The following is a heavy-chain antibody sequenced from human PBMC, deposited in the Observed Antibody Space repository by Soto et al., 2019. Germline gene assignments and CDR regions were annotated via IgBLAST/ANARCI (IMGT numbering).Heavy chain of an antibody. J-gene: IGHJ6*02. CDR2: IYPGDSNT. D-gene: IGHD3-3*01. CDR3: ARHAYDFWSGHPNPRYYYGMDV. Sequence: PGESLKISCKGSGYRFTNYWIGWVRQMPGKGLEWMGIIYPGDSNTRYSPSLQGQVTISVDKSISTAYLQWSSLKATDSAMYYCARHAYDFWSGHPNPRYYYGMDVWGQGTTVT. CDR1: GYRFTNYW. V-gene: IGHV5-51*01.